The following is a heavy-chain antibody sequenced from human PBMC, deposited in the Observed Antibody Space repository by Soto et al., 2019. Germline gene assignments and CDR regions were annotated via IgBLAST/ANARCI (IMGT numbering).Heavy chain of an antibody. J-gene: IGHJ6*02. CDR1: GGTFSSYT. CDR3: ASLISSGYYYGMDV. D-gene: IGHD1-1*01. V-gene: IGHV1-69*02. CDR2: IIPILGIA. Sequence: QVQLVQSGAEVKKPGSSVKVSCKGSGGTFSSYTISWVRQAPGQGLEWMGRIIPILGIANYAQKFQGRVTITADKATSTAYMELSSLRSEDTAVYYCASLISSGYYYGMDVWGQGTTVTVSS.